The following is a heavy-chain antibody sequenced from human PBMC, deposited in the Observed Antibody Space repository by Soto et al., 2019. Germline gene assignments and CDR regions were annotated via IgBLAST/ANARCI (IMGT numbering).Heavy chain of an antibody. Sequence: SETLSLTCSVSGGSMSKFYWSWIRKSAGKGLEWMGRVYATGTSDYNPSLRSRIAMSVDISKKTFSLRLRSVTAADTGVYYCVRDGSKTLRDCFDPWGQGILVTVSS. CDR2: VYATGTS. D-gene: IGHD4-17*01. J-gene: IGHJ5*02. V-gene: IGHV4-4*07. CDR3: VRDGSKTLRDCFDP. CDR1: GGSMSKFY.